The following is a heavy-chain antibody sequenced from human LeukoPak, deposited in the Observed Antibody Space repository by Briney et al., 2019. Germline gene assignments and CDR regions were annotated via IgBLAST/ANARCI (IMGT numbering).Heavy chain of an antibody. Sequence: GGSLRLFCAASAFTFRIYGMHWVSHAPGKGREWVAFIRYDGRNKYYADSVKGRLPLSRDTSKTTLYQQMNSLRAEDTAVYYCARVHIDYWGQGTLVTVSS. CDR2: IRYDGRNK. D-gene: IGHD2-21*01. CDR1: AFTFRIYG. J-gene: IGHJ4*02. V-gene: IGHV3-30*02. CDR3: ARVHIDY.